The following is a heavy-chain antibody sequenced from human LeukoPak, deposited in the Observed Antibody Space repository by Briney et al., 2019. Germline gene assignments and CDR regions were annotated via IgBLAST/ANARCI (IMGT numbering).Heavy chain of an antibody. CDR2: IIPILGIA. V-gene: IGHV1-69*04. CDR3: ARDLSYSGYDLY. J-gene: IGHJ4*02. Sequence: ASVKVSCKASGGTFSSYAISWVRQAPGQGLEWMGRIIPILGIANYAQKFQGRVTITADKSTSTAYMELSSLRSEDTAVYYCARDLSYSGYDLYWGQGTLVTVSS. CDR1: GGTFSSYA. D-gene: IGHD5-12*01.